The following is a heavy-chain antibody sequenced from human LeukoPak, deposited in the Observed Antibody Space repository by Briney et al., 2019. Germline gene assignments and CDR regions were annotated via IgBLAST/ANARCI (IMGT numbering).Heavy chain of an antibody. J-gene: IGHJ4*02. CDR3: VIGRGWLPDH. CDR2: THESEST. CDR1: GDSIRSHF. Sequence: SETLSLSCTVSGDSIRSHFYNWVRQPPGKGLEWIGVTHESESTNYNPSLKGRVTISVDTSKNQFSLRLTSVTAADTAVYYCVIGRGWLPDHWGQGTLVTVSS. V-gene: IGHV4-59*11. D-gene: IGHD5-24*01.